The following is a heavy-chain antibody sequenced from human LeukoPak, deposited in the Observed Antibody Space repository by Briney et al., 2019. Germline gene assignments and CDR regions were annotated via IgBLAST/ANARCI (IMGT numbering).Heavy chain of an antibody. D-gene: IGHD3-10*01. Sequence: GGSLRLSCAASGFTFSDYYMSWVRQAPGKGLEWVANIKQDGSEKYYVDSVKGRFTISRDNAKNSLYLQMNSLRAEDTAVYYCASNTYYYGSGSELENWGQGTLVTVSS. CDR2: IKQDGSEK. CDR3: ASNTYYYGSGSELEN. J-gene: IGHJ4*02. V-gene: IGHV3-7*01. CDR1: GFTFSDYY.